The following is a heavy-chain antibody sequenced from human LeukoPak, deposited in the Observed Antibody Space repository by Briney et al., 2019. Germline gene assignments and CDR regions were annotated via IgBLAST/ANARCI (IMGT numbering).Heavy chain of an antibody. V-gene: IGHV1-69*13. CDR2: IIPFFDTA. J-gene: IGHJ6*02. CDR1: GGSFSSYA. CDR3: ARVGLSVTIFGVVIIGGMDV. Sequence: ASVKVSCKASGGSFSSYAISWVRQAPGQGLEWMGGIIPFFDTANYAQKFQGRVTITADESTSTAYMELRSLRSDDTAVYYCARVGLSVTIFGVVIIGGMDVWGQGTTVTVSS. D-gene: IGHD3-3*01.